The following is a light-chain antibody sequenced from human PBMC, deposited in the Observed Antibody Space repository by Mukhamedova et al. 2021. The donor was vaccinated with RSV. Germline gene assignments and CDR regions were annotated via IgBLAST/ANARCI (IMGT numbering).Light chain of an antibody. CDR3: QKYNSAQTWT. J-gene: IGKJ1*01. CDR2: AAS. Sequence: WYQRRVHGKVPKLLIYAASTLQSGVTSRFSGSGSGTDFTLTISSLQPEDVATYYCQKYNSAQTWTFGQGTKVEIK. V-gene: IGKV1-27*01.